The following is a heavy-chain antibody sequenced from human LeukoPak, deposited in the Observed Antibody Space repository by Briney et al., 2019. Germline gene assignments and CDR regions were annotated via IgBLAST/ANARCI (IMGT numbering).Heavy chain of an antibody. CDR2: IYYSGST. J-gene: IGHJ4*02. Sequence: SETLSLTCAVSGGSISSNSYYWGWIRQPPGKGLEWIGSIYYSGSTYYNPSLKSRVTISVDTSKNQFSLKLSSVTAADTAVYYCARDGYYYDSSGYDYWGQGTLVTVSS. V-gene: IGHV4-39*07. CDR1: GGSISSNSYY. CDR3: ARDGYYYDSSGYDY. D-gene: IGHD3-22*01.